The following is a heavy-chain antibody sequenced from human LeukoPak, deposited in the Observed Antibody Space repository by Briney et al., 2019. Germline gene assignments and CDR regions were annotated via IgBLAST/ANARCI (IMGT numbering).Heavy chain of an antibody. CDR2: ISGSGGST. V-gene: IGHV3-23*01. CDR1: GFTFSSYA. D-gene: IGHD3-22*01. J-gene: IGHJ4*02. Sequence: GGSLRLSCAASGFTFSSYAMSWVRQAPGKGLEWVSAISGSGGSTYYADSVKGRFTISRDNSKNTLYLQMNSLRAEDTAVYYCAKDNYYDSSGYTDYWGQGTLVTVSS. CDR3: AKDNYYDSSGYTDY.